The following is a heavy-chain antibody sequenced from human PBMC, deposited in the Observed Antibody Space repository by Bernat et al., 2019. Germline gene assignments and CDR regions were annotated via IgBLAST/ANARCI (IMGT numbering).Heavy chain of an antibody. Sequence: QVQLQESGPGLVKPSQTLSLTCTVSGGSISSSSYYWSWIRQPPGKGLEWIGCIYYSGSTYYNPSLKSRVTISVDTSKNQFSLKLSSVTAADTAVYYCARWHCDGSGSDYKPDYWGQGTLVTVSS. CDR2: IYYSGST. V-gene: IGHV4-31*03. D-gene: IGHD3-10*01. CDR3: ARWHCDGSGSDYKPDY. J-gene: IGHJ4*02. CDR1: GGSISSSSYY.